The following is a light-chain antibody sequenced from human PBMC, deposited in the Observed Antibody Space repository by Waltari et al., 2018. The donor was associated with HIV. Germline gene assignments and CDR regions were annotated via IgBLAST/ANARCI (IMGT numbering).Light chain of an antibody. CDR2: AAS. CDR3: QQSYSMRT. Sequence: DIQMTQSPSSLSASVGDRVTITCRASQSISNYLNWYQLKPGKAPKLLIYAASSLQSGVPSRFSGSGSGTDFTRIISGLQPEDSATYYCQQSYSMRTFGQGTRVEIK. J-gene: IGKJ1*01. V-gene: IGKV1-39*01. CDR1: QSISNY.